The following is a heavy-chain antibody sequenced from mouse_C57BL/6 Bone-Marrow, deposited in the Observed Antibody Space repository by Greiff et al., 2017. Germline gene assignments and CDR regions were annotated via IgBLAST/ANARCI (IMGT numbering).Heavy chain of an antibody. CDR1: GYTFTSYW. J-gene: IGHJ3*01. CDR3: ARHELFAY. Sequence: VQLQQPGAELVKPGASVKLSCKASGYTFTSYWMQWVKQRPGQGLEWIGEIDPSDSYTNYNQKFKGKATLTADTSSSPAYMQLSSLTSEDSAVYYCARHELFAYWGQGTLVTVSA. V-gene: IGHV1-50*01. CDR2: IDPSDSYT.